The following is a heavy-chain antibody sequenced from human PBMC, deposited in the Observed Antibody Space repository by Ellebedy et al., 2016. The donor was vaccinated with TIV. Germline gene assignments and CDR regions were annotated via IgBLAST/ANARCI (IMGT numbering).Heavy chain of an antibody. V-gene: IGHV3-15*01. CDR1: GFIISDYY. CDR2: NQSKTDGGTT. J-gene: IGHJ4*02. D-gene: IGHD3-3*01. Sequence: GESLKISCAASGFIISDYYISSIRPAPEKGLAWVGRNQSKTDGGTTDYAEPVQGIFTISRHDSGRTLYLQMDNMKAEDTAVYYFTTDPLEWELLREDFDYWGQGALGTVSS. CDR3: TTDPLEWELLREDFDY.